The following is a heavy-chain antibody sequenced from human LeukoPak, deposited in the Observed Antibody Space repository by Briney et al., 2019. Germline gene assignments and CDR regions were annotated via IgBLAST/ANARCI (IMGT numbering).Heavy chain of an antibody. Sequence: ASVKVSCKASGYTFTGYYMHWVRQAPGQGLEWMGWINPNSGGTNYAQKFQGWVTLTRDTSISTAYTELSRLRSDDTAVYYCARGRYDFWSGYYQFYFDYWGQGTLVTVSS. CDR2: INPNSGGT. J-gene: IGHJ4*02. CDR3: ARGRYDFWSGYYQFYFDY. CDR1: GYTFTGYY. V-gene: IGHV1-2*04. D-gene: IGHD3-3*01.